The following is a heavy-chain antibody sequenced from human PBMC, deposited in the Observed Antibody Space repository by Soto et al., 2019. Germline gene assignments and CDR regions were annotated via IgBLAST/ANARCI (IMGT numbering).Heavy chain of an antibody. CDR1: GDSVSDSYW. CDR3: ARSEAAAGDFDY. CDR2: ISHSETT. Sequence: LSLTCTVSGDSVSDSYWWNWVRQPPGKGLEWIGEISHSETTDYSPSLKSRVTISLDKSKNQFSLKMSSVTAADTAVYYCARSEAAAGDFDYWGQGALVTVSS. J-gene: IGHJ4*02. V-gene: IGHV4-4*02. D-gene: IGHD6-13*01.